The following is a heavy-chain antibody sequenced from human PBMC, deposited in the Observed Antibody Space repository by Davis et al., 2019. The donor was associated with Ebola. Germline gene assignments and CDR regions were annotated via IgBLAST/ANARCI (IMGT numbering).Heavy chain of an antibody. J-gene: IGHJ4*02. D-gene: IGHD3-22*01. CDR3: AKDLVDDSPAGY. CDR1: GFTFSSYG. V-gene: IGHV3-30*18. Sequence: GESLKISCAASGFTFSSYGMHWVRQAPGKGLEGVAVISYDGSNKYYADSVKGRFTISRDNSKDTLYLQMNSLRAEDTAVYYCAKDLVDDSPAGYWGQGTLVTVSS. CDR2: ISYDGSNK.